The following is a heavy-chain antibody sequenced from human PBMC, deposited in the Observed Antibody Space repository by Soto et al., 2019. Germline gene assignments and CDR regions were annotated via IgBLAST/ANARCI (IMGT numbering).Heavy chain of an antibody. CDR2: ISYDGGNK. J-gene: IGHJ3*02. CDR3: VKVMLTSLAFDI. CDR1: GFTFSTYG. D-gene: IGHD3-9*01. Sequence: QVQLVESGGDVVQPGTSLRLSCAASGFTFSTYGMHWVRQAPGKGLEWVADISYDGGNKYYADSVKGRFTISRDNPKNTLFLQMNSLRAEDTAVYYCVKVMLTSLAFDIWGQGTMVTVSS. V-gene: IGHV3-30*18.